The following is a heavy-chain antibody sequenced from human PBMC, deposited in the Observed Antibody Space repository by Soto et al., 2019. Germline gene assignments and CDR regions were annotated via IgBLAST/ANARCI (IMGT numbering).Heavy chain of an antibody. CDR1: GFIFRTYG. J-gene: IGHJ4*02. CDR2: ISYDGTNK. CDR3: AKGDVGTSMAMAFDY. Sequence: QVQLVESGGGVVQPGRSLRLSCAVSGFIFRTYGMHWVRQAPGKGLEWVAVISYDGTNKYYVDSVKGRFTISRDNSKNTLYLQMNSLRAEDTAVYYCAKGDVGTSMAMAFDYWGQGTLVTVSS. D-gene: IGHD5-18*01. V-gene: IGHV3-30*18.